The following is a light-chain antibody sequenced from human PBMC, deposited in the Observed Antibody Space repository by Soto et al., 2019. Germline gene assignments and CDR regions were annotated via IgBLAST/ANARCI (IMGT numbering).Light chain of an antibody. CDR1: QSVSSSY. CDR2: GAS. J-gene: IGKJ4*01. V-gene: IGKV3-20*01. CDR3: QQYDSSPLT. Sequence: EIVLTQSPGTLSLSPGERATLSCRASQSVSSSYLAWDQQKPGQAPRLLIYGASSRATGSPDRFSGSGSGTDFTLTISRLEPEDFAVYYCQQYDSSPLTFGGGTKVEIK.